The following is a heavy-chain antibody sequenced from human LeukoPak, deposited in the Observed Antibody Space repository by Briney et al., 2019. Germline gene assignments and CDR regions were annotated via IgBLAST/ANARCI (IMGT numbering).Heavy chain of an antibody. CDR2: INPNSGGT. CDR3: ARDPSRDGYVGAFDI. Sequence: GASVKVSCKASGYTFTGYYMHWVRQAPGQGLEWMGWINPNSGGTNYAQKFQGRVTMTRDTSISTAYMELSRLRSDDTAVYYCARDPSRDGYVGAFDIWGQGTMVTVSS. CDR1: GYTFTGYY. V-gene: IGHV1-2*02. D-gene: IGHD5-24*01. J-gene: IGHJ3*02.